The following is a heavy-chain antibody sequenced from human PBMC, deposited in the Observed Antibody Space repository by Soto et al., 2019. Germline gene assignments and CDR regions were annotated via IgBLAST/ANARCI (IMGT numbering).Heavy chain of an antibody. D-gene: IGHD3-3*01. J-gene: IGHJ4*02. Sequence: EVQLLESGGGLVQPGGSLRLSCAASGFSFSNYVMSWVRQAPGKGLEWVSGISDSGGSSFDVDSVRGRFTISRDNSKNTLYLQMNSLTNEDTAVYYCAKGGDSWSGYSRYWGRGTLVTVSS. V-gene: IGHV3-23*01. CDR1: GFSFSNYV. CDR3: AKGGDSWSGYSRY. CDR2: ISDSGGSS.